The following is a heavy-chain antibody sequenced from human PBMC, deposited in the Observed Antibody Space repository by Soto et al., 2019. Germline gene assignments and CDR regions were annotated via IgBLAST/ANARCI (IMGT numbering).Heavy chain of an antibody. Sequence: VRPLESGGALRQPGGSLRLSCSASGFTLKNYAMTCVRQAPGKGLDWVSAISGSSASTYYADSVMGRFTISRDNSKTTLYLQMKSLRAEYTALYFSAKESDIVVLRTSGMDVWGQGTRVIVSS. J-gene: IGHJ6*02. D-gene: IGHD2-15*01. CDR3: AKESDIVVLRTSGMDV. CDR1: GFTLKNYA. V-gene: IGHV3-23*01. CDR2: ISGSSAST.